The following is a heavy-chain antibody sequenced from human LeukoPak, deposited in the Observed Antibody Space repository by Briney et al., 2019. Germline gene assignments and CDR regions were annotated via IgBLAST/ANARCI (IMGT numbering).Heavy chain of an antibody. CDR1: GFTFSSYA. CDR3: ARGLGYYSDSSGYLTRPPFDY. V-gene: IGHV3-30-3*01. Sequence: PGRSLRLSCAASGFTFSSYAMHWVRQAPGKGLEWVAVISYDGSNKYYADSVKGRFTISRDNSKNTLYLQMNSLRAEDTAVYYCARGLGYYSDSSGYLTRPPFDYWGQGTLVTVSS. D-gene: IGHD3-22*01. CDR2: ISYDGSNK. J-gene: IGHJ4*02.